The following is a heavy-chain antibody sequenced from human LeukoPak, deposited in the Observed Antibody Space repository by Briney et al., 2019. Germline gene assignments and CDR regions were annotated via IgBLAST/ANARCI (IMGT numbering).Heavy chain of an antibody. CDR1: GGSISSHY. V-gene: IGHV4-4*07. J-gene: IGHJ3*02. Sequence: SETLSLTCTVSGGSISSHYWSWLRQSAVKGLEWIGRIYNTGSTNYNPSLKSRVTMSIDTSKNQFSLKVSSVTAADTAVYYCATSIAAAGWLEGAFDIWGQGTTVIVSS. CDR2: IYNTGST. CDR3: ATSIAAAGWLEGAFDI. D-gene: IGHD6-13*01.